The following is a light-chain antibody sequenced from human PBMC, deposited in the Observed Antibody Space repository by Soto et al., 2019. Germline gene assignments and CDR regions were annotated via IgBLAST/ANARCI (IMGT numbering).Light chain of an antibody. Sequence: EIVMTKSPATLSVSPGERATLSCRASQSVSCNFAWYQSKPGQAPRLLIYRASTRATGIPARFIGSGSGTAFTLTIISLQSKDFAVNYCQQNNNWPPWTFGQETKVEIK. CDR2: RAS. CDR3: QQNNNWPPWT. J-gene: IGKJ1*01. V-gene: IGKV3-15*01. CDR1: QSVSCN.